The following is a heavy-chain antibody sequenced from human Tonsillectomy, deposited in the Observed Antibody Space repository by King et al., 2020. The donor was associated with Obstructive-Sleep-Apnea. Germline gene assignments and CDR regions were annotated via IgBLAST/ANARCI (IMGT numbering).Heavy chain of an antibody. D-gene: IGHD4-17*01. V-gene: IGHV3-23*04. Sequence: VQLVQSGGGLVQPGGSLRLSCAASGFTFSSYAMSWVRQAPGNGLEWVSAISGSGGSTYYAYSVKGRLTISRDNSKNTLYLQMNPLRAEDTAVYYCAKDVGYGDLGFGYWGQGTLVTVSS. J-gene: IGHJ4*02. CDR2: ISGSGGST. CDR3: AKDVGYGDLGFGY. CDR1: GFTFSSYA.